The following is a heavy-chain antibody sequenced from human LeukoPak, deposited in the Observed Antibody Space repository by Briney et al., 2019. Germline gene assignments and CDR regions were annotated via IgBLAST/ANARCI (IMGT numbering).Heavy chain of an antibody. J-gene: IGHJ6*03. CDR1: GFPFTGKD. CDR2: IYSGGST. Sequence: PGGPLPLSAPAPGFPFTGKDMSGARPAPGKGREWVSVIYSGGSTYYADSVKGRFTISRDNSKNTLYLQMNSLRAEDTAVYYCARVNRQQLATYYYYYIDVWGKGTTVTVSS. CDR3: ARVNRQQLATYYYYYIDV. D-gene: IGHD6-13*01. V-gene: IGHV3-53*01.